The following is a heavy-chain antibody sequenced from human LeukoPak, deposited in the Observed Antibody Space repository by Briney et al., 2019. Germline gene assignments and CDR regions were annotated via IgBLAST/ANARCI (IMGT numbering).Heavy chain of an antibody. V-gene: IGHV3-30*04. CDR2: ISYDESNT. CDR1: GFNFDDYA. Sequence: PGGSVRLSCAASGFNFDDYAMHWVRQAPGKGLEWVALISYDESNTFYADSVKGRFTISRDNSKNTLYLQMNSLRVEDTAVYYCARDGDGDYVFSYYFDYWGQGTLVTVSS. J-gene: IGHJ4*02. D-gene: IGHD4-17*01. CDR3: ARDGDGDYVFSYYFDY.